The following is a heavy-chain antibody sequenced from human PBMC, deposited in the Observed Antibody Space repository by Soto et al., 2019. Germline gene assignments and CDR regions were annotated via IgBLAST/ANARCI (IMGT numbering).Heavy chain of an antibody. D-gene: IGHD6-13*01. CDR2: ISWDGGST. J-gene: IGHJ6*02. CDR3: AKDRLGAAAGSYYYGMDV. CDR1: GFTFDDYT. Sequence: PGGSLRLSCAASGFTFDDYTMHWVRQAPGKGLEWVSLISWDGGSTYYADSVKGRFTISRDNSKNSLYLQMNSLRTEDTALYYCAKDRLGAAAGSYYYGMDVWGQGTTVTVSS. V-gene: IGHV3-43*01.